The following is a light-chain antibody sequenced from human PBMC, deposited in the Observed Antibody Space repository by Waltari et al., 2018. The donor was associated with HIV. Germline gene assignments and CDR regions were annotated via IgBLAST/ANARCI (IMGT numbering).Light chain of an antibody. CDR3: QVWDSNSYVV. CDR2: RDT. Sequence: SYELTQPLSVSVALGQTASITCGGYSLVRKNVFWYQQRPGQAPVLVIFRDTKRPSWIPGRFAGSNSGNAATLTISRVQVEDEADYFCQVWDSNSYVVFGGGTKLTVL. V-gene: IGLV3-9*01. CDR1: SLVRKN. J-gene: IGLJ2*01.